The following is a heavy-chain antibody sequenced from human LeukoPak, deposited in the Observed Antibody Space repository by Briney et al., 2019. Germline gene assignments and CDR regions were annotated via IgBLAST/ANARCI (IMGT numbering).Heavy chain of an antibody. CDR2: INPNSGGT. Sequence: ASVKVSCKASGYTFTGYYMHWVRQAPGQGLEWMGWINPNSGGTNYAQKFQGRVTMTRDTSISTAYMELSRLRSDDTAVYYCARDGYSYGYYYYYYMDVWGKGTTVTISS. CDR3: ARDGYSYGYYYYYYMDV. D-gene: IGHD5-18*01. CDR1: GYTFTGYY. V-gene: IGHV1-2*02. J-gene: IGHJ6*03.